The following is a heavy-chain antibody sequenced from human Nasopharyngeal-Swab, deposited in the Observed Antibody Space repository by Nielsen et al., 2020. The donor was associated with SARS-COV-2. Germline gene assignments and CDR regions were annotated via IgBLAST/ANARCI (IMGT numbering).Heavy chain of an antibody. Sequence: HAPGKGLEWVSVIYSGGSTYYADSVKGRFTISRHNSKNTLYLQMNSLRAEDTAVYYCASYGDYLFYMDVWGKGTTVTVSS. V-gene: IGHV3-53*04. J-gene: IGHJ6*03. CDR2: IYSGGST. D-gene: IGHD4-17*01. CDR3: ASYGDYLFYMDV.